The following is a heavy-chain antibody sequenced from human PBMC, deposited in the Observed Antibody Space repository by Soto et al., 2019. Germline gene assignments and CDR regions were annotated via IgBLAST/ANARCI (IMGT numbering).Heavy chain of an antibody. CDR3: AKDGVDTAMVPEYYFDY. J-gene: IGHJ4*02. D-gene: IGHD5-18*01. CDR2: ISGSGGST. CDR1: RFTFSSYA. Sequence: GGSLRLSCAASRFTFSSYAMSWVRQAPGKGLEWVSAISGSGGSTYYADSVKGRFTISRDNSKNTLYLQMNSLRAEDTAVYYCAKDGVDTAMVPEYYFDYWGQGTLVTVSS. V-gene: IGHV3-23*01.